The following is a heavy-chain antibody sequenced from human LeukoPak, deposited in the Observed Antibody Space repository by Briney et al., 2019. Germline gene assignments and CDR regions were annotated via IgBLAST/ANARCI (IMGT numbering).Heavy chain of an antibody. CDR1: GGSISISNYY. CDR3: ARGASRSFDY. Sequence: SETLSLTCTVSGGSISISNYYWGWIRQPPGKGLEWIGSMSYSGRTYYNPSLKTRVTVSLDTSKNQFSLNLISVTAADTAVYYCARGASRSFDYWGQGTLVTVSS. CDR2: MSYSGRT. J-gene: IGHJ4*02. D-gene: IGHD5-12*01. V-gene: IGHV4-39*07.